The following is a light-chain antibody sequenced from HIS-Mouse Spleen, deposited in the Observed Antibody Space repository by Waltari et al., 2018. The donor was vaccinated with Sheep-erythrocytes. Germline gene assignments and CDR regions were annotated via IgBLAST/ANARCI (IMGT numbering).Light chain of an antibody. V-gene: IGLV2-11*01. CDR1: SSDVGGYNY. J-gene: IGLJ1*01. Sequence: QSALTQPRSVSGSPGQSVTISCTGTSSDVGGYNYVSWYQQHPGKAPKLMIYDVSKRPAGFPERFSGSKSGNTASLTISGLKAEDEADYYCCSYAGSYNHVFATGTKVTVL. CDR3: CSYAGSYNHV. CDR2: DVS.